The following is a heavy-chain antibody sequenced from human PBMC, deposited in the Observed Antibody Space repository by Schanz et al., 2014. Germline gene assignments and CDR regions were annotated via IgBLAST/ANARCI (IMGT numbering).Heavy chain of an antibody. Sequence: QVQLVQSGAEVKEPGASVKVSCKASGYTFTSNGITWVRQAPGQGLEWMGWINTYNGDTAYAQNMQGRVSMTTETTARTAYMELRRLRSDDTADYYGARAGYCRDSGCYTLGIEYWGQGTLVTVSS. CDR1: GYTFTSNG. V-gene: IGHV1-18*04. CDR2: INTYNGDT. D-gene: IGHD2-15*01. J-gene: IGHJ4*02. CDR3: ARAGYCRDSGCYTLGIEY.